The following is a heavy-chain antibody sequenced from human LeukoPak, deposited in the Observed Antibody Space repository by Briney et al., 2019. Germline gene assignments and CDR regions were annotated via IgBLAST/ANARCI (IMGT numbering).Heavy chain of an antibody. CDR3: ARVDSSSWYNFDY. J-gene: IGHJ4*02. Sequence: SETLSLTCAVYGGSFSDYYWSWIRQPPGKGLEWIGEINHSGSTNYNPSLKSRVTISVDTSKNQFSPKLSSVTAADTAVYYCARVDSSSWYNFDYWGQGTLVTVSS. D-gene: IGHD6-13*01. CDR2: INHSGST. V-gene: IGHV4-34*01. CDR1: GGSFSDYY.